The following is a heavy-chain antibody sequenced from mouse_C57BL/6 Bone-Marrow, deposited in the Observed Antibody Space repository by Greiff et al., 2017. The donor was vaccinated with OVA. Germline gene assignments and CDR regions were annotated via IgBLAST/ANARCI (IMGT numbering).Heavy chain of an antibody. J-gene: IGHJ3*01. CDR1: GYTFTSYW. CDR3: AREGFAY. CDR2: IDPSDSET. Sequence: QVQLQQPGAELVRPGSSVKLSCKASGYTFTSYWMHWVKQRPIQGLEWIGNIDPSDSETQYNQNFKDKATLTVDKSSSTAYFQLSSLTSEDSAVYYCAREGFAYWGPGTLVTVSA. V-gene: IGHV1-52*01.